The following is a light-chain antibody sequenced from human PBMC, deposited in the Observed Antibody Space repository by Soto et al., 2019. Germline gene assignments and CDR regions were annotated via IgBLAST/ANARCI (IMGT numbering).Light chain of an antibody. Sequence: DIVMTQSPDSLAVSLGERATINCESSQSVLFTSNNKNYLAWYQQKSGQPPKLLLSWASARESGVPERFSGSGSGTLFTLSISSLQAEDVAVYYCQQYYTLPLTFGGGTKVDI. CDR1: QSVLFTSNNKNY. V-gene: IGKV4-1*01. J-gene: IGKJ4*01. CDR2: WAS. CDR3: QQYYTLPLT.